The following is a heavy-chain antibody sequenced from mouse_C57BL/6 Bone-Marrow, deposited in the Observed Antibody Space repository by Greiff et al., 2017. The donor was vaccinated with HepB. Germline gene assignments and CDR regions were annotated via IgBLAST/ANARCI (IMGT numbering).Heavy chain of an antibody. D-gene: IGHD2-4*01. Sequence: VQLKQPGAELVKPGASVKLSCKASGYTFTSYWMHWVKQRPGQGLEWIGMIHPNSGSTNYNEKFKSKATLTVDKSSSTAYMQLSSLTSEDSAVYYCAREDYDGAWFAYWGQGTLVTVSA. V-gene: IGHV1-64*01. CDR1: GYTFTSYW. CDR3: AREDYDGAWFAY. J-gene: IGHJ3*01. CDR2: IHPNSGST.